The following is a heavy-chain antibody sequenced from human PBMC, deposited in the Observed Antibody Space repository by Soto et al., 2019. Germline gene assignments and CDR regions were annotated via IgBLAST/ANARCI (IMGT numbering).Heavy chain of an antibody. Sequence: ASVKVSCKASGYTFTGYYMHWVRQAPGQGLEWMGWINPNSGGTNYAQKFQGWVTMTRDTSISTAYMELSRLRSDDTAVYYCARSHSYDYIWGSFKYYFDYWGQGTLVTVSS. CDR2: INPNSGGT. J-gene: IGHJ4*02. CDR3: ARSHSYDYIWGSFKYYFDY. CDR1: GYTFTGYY. D-gene: IGHD3-16*01. V-gene: IGHV1-2*04.